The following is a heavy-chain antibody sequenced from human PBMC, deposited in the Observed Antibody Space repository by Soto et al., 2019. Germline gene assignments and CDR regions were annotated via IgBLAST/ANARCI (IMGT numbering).Heavy chain of an antibody. V-gene: IGHV4-59*01. CDR1: GVSITPYY. CDR2: VYHTGNT. CDR3: AREQYHWKL. D-gene: IGHD1-20*01. Sequence: QVQLQESGPGLVKPSETPSLTCTVSGVSITPYYWTWIRHPPGKGLEWIGYVYHTGNTYYNPSLKSRVTISLDTSKNQVSLRLKSVTAADTAVYYCAREQYHWKLWGQGTLVTVSS. J-gene: IGHJ4*02.